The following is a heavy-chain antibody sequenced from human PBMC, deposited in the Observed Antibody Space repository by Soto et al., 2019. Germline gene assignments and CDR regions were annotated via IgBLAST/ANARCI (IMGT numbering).Heavy chain of an antibody. CDR3: ARAPPRYCSSTSCSDFDY. CDR2: IWYDGSNK. J-gene: IGHJ4*02. D-gene: IGHD2-2*01. CDR1: GFTFSSYG. V-gene: IGHV3-33*01. Sequence: GGSLRLSCAASGFTFSSYGMHWVRQAPGKGLEWVAVIWYDGSNKYYADSVKGRFTISRDNSKNTLYLQMNSLRAEDTAVYYCARAPPRYCSSTSCSDFDYWGQGTLVTVSS.